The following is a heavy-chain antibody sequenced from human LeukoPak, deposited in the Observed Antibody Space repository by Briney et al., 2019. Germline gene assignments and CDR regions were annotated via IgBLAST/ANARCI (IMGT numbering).Heavy chain of an antibody. D-gene: IGHD6-19*01. J-gene: IGHJ4*02. CDR1: GTSISSGAYS. CDR2: IHYSGNT. V-gene: IGHV4-31*03. CDR3: AREMAGGPTFDY. Sequence: SETLSLTCTVSGTSISSGAYSWSWVRQHPGKGLEWIAYIHYSGNTYYNPSLKRRVTISVDTSKNQFSLKLSSVTAADTAVYYCAREMAGGPTFDYWGQGTLVTVSS.